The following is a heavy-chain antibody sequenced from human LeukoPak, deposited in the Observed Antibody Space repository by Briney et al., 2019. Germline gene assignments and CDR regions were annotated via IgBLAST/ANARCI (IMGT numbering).Heavy chain of an antibody. CDR3: ANARWGSISSDAFDI. CDR2: IYYSGST. Sequence: SETLSLTCTVSGGSISSSSYYWGWLRQPPGKGLEWIGSIYYSGSTYYNPSLKSRVTISVDTSKNQFSLKLSSVTAADTAVYYCANARWGSISSDAFDIWGQGTMVTVSS. D-gene: IGHD6-13*01. J-gene: IGHJ3*02. V-gene: IGHV4-39*01. CDR1: GGSISSSSYY.